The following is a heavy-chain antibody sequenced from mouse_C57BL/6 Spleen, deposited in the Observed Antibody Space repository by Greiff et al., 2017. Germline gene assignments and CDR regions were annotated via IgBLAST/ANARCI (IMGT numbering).Heavy chain of an antibody. V-gene: IGHV2-5*01. CDR3: AKKDYHGAMDY. CDR1: GFSLTSYG. J-gene: IGHJ4*01. CDR2: IWRGGST. D-gene: IGHD5-5*01. Sequence: VKVVESGPGLVQPSQSLSITCTVSGFSLTSYGVHWVRQSPGKGLEWLGVIWRGGSTDYNAAFMSRLSITKDNSKSQVFFKMNSLQADDTAIYYCAKKDYHGAMDYWGQGTSVTVSS.